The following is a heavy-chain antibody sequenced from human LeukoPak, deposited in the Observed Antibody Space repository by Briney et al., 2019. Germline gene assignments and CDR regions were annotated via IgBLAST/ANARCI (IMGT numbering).Heavy chain of an antibody. CDR2: ISSSSTTI. CDR3: ARDLGIDYGSVDN. V-gene: IGHV3-48*04. CDR1: GFTFSSYS. D-gene: IGHD3-10*01. J-gene: IGHJ4*02. Sequence: GGSLRLSCAASGFTFSSYSMNWVRQAPGKGLEWVSYISSSSTTIYYADSVKGRFTTSRDNAKTSLYLQMNSLRAEDTAVYYCARDLGIDYGSVDNWGQGALVTVSS.